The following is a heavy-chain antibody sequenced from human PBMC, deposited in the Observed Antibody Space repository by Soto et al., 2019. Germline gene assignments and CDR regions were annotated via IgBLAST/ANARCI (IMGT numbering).Heavy chain of an antibody. CDR2: ISWDGGST. J-gene: IGHJ6*02. D-gene: IGHD6-19*01. Sequence: EVQLVESGGVVVQPGGSLRLSCAASGFTFDDYTIHWVRQAPGKGLEWVSLISWDGGSTYYADSVKGRFTVSRDNSKNSLYLQMNSLRTEDTALYYCAKAFWSKAVAGGRGLLYYGMDVWGQGTTVTVSS. CDR1: GFTFDDYT. CDR3: AKAFWSKAVAGGRGLLYYGMDV. V-gene: IGHV3-43*01.